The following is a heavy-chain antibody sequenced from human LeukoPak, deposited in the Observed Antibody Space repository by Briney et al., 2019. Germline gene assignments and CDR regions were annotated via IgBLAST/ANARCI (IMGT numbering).Heavy chain of an antibody. D-gene: IGHD1-14*01. CDR3: AKATGYLL. CDR1: GFTFDDYG. CDR2: ISNSDGST. V-gene: IGHV3-23*01. J-gene: IGHJ4*02. Sequence: PGGSLRLSCAASGFTFDDYGMSWVRQAPGKGLERVSTISNSDGSTYYADSVKGRFSISRDNSENTLYLQMNSLRAEDTAVYYCAKATGYLLWGQGTLVTVSS.